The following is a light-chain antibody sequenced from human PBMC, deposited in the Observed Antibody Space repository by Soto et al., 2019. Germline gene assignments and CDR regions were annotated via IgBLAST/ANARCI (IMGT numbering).Light chain of an antibody. V-gene: IGKV1-8*01. CDR1: QGISSY. CDR2: AAS. Sequence: AIRMTQSPSSFSASTGDRVTITCRASQGISSYLAWYQQKPGKAPKLLIYAASTLQSGVLSRFSGSGSGTDFTLTISCLQSEDFATYYCQQYYSYPRGTFGQGNKVEIK. J-gene: IGKJ1*01. CDR3: QQYYSYPRGT.